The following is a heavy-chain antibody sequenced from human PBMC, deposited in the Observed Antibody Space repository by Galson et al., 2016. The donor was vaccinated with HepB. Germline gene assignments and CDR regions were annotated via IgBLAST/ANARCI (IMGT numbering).Heavy chain of an antibody. D-gene: IGHD2-21*02. Sequence: SETLSLTCTVSGGSLSSDNYFWSWVRQPPGKGLEWIGFIQDTGNTNCNPSLKSRVTISIDRSKNQFSLKLSSVTAADTAVYYCARVGVTSGGLTATVNYFDSGGQGTLVTVSS. CDR3: ARVGVTSGGLTATVNYFDS. J-gene: IGHJ4*02. CDR1: GGSLSSDNYF. CDR2: IQDTGNT. V-gene: IGHV4-61*01.